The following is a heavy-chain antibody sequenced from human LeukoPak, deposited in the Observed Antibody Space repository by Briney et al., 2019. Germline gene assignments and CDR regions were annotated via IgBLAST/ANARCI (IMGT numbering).Heavy chain of an antibody. CDR1: GYTFTGYY. CDR3: ASALADDAFDI. CDR2: INPNSGGT. V-gene: IGHV1-2*02. J-gene: IGHJ3*02. Sequence: GASVKVSCKASGYTFTGYYMHWVRQAPGQGLEWMGWINPNSGGTNYAQKFQGRVTMTRNTSISTAYMELSSLRSEDTAVYYCASALADDAFDIWGQGTMVTVSS.